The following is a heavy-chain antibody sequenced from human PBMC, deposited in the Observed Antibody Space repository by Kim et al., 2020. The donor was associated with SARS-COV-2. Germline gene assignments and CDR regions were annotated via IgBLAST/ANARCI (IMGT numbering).Heavy chain of an antibody. D-gene: IGHD2-15*01. V-gene: IGHV3-30*07. J-gene: IGHJ4*02. Sequence: YAATVKGRFTISRDNSKNTLYLQMNSLGVDDPAVFYCARTPGGRHFHFDSWGQGSLVTVST. CDR3: ARTPGGRHFHFDS.